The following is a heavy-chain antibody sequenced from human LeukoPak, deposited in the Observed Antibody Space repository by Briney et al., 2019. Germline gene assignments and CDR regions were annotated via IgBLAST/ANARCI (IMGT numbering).Heavy chain of an antibody. V-gene: IGHV4-31*03. D-gene: IGHD3-22*01. CDR2: IYYSGSS. Sequence: SETLSLTCTVSGGSISSGGYYWSRIRQHPGKGLEWIGYIYYSGSSYYNPSLKSRVTISVDTSKNQFSLKLSSVTAADTAVYYCARARDSSGYYQRTFDYWGQGTLVTVSS. CDR3: ARARDSSGYYQRTFDY. CDR1: GGSISSGGYY. J-gene: IGHJ4*02.